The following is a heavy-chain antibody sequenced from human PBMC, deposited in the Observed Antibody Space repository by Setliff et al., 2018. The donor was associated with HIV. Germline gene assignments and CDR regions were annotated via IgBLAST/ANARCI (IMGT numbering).Heavy chain of an antibody. CDR3: ARTYYNFWSGDYYYYGMDV. V-gene: IGHV1-46*01. CDR1: GYTFTSYH. CDR2: INTNGGGT. Sequence: ASVKVSCKASGYTFTSYHLHWLRQAPGQGLEWMGIINTNGGGTNYAQKFQGRVTMTRNTSISTAYMELSSLRSEDTAVYYCARTYYNFWSGDYYYYGMDVWGQGTTVTVSS. D-gene: IGHD3-3*01. J-gene: IGHJ6*02.